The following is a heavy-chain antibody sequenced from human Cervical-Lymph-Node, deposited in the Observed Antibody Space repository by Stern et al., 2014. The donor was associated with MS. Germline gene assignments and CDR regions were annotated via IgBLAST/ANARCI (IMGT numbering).Heavy chain of an antibody. CDR1: GGNFSVLA. CDR3: ALLTYNSGPES. Sequence: QVQLVQSGAEVKKPESSVRVSCQASGGNFSVLAISWVRQAPGQRPEWMGGIIPILETATYAQKFQGRVTITADRATSRVHMEMTSLRGADTAVFYCALLTYNSGPESWGQGTLVTVSS. V-gene: IGHV1-69*06. J-gene: IGHJ5*02. D-gene: IGHD1-1*01. CDR2: IIPILETA.